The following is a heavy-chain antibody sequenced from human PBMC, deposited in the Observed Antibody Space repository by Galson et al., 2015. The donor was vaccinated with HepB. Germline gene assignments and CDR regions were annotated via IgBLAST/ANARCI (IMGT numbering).Heavy chain of an antibody. CDR3: ARKGQYQLLSRGGRWFDP. CDR2: INPNSGGT. CDR1: GYTFTGYY. V-gene: IGHV1-2*02. Sequence: SVKVSCKASGYTFTGYYMHWVRQAPGQGLEWMGWINPNSGGTNYAQKFQGRVTMTRDTSISTAYMELSRLRSDDTAVYYCARKGQYQLLSRGGRWFDPWGQGTLVTVSS. D-gene: IGHD2-2*01. J-gene: IGHJ5*02.